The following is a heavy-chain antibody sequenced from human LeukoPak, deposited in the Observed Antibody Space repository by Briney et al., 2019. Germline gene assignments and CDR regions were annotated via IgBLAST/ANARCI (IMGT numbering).Heavy chain of an antibody. CDR2: IYPGDSDT. Sequence: KPGESLTLSCTGSGYSFTNYWITWVRQMPGKGLEWLGIIYPGDSDTRYSPSFQGQVTISVDKSISTAYLQWSSLKASDTAMYYCARLGPAPPPSSSFFDYWGQGTLVTVSS. J-gene: IGHJ4*02. V-gene: IGHV5-51*03. CDR3: ARLGPAPPPSSSFFDY. D-gene: IGHD6-6*01. CDR1: GYSFTNYW.